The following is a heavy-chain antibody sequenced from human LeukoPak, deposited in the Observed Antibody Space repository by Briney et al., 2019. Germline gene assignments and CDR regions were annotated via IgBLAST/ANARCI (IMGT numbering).Heavy chain of an antibody. Sequence: GGSLRLSCAASGFTFKSYGMHWVRQAPGKGLEWVAVISFDGGNEYYADSVKGRFSISRDKSNNTLYLQMSSLRAEDTAVYYCAKGLSRVRGLTYYGMDVWSRGTTVAVSS. J-gene: IGHJ6*04. CDR3: AKGLSRVRGLTYYGMDV. D-gene: IGHD3-10*01. CDR1: GFTFKSYG. V-gene: IGHV3-30*18. CDR2: ISFDGGNE.